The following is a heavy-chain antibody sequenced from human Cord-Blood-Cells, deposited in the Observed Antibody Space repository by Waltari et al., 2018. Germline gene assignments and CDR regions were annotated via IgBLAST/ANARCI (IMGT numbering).Heavy chain of an antibody. CDR1: GGSISSYY. Sequence: QVQLQESGPGLVKPSETLSLTCTVSGGSISSYYWTWIRKHPGKGLEWIGYIYYSGSTNYNPSLKSRVTISVDTSKNQFSLKLSSVTAADTAVYYCARHPPGIAAAGAYYFDYWGQGTLVTVSS. CDR3: ARHPPGIAAAGAYYFDY. J-gene: IGHJ4*02. V-gene: IGHV4-59*08. D-gene: IGHD6-13*01. CDR2: IYYSGST.